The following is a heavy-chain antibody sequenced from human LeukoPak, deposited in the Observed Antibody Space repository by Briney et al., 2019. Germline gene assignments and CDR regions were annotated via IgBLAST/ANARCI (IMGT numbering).Heavy chain of an antibody. J-gene: IGHJ3*02. V-gene: IGHV4-59*01. CDR2: ISYTGTT. Sequence: PSETLPLTCTGSGGSLSFFYWSWIRQPPGKGLEWIGYISYTGTTYYNPSLKSRVTTSLDTSKNHYSLNLGSATAADTAVYYCARDFARNSGDYGNDGFDIWGLGTMVTVSS. CDR3: ARDFARNSGDYGNDGFDI. D-gene: IGHD4-17*01. CDR1: GGSLSFFY.